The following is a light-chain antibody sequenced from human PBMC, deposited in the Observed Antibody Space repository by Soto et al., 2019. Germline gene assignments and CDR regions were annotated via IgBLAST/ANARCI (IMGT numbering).Light chain of an antibody. Sequence: QSVLTQPASVSGSPGQSITISCTGTNSDIGGNNFVSWYQQHLGKAPKLMIYDVSNRPSGVSNRFSGSKSGNTASLTISGLQAEDEADYYCSSYAIITTLVLFGGGTKLTVL. CDR3: SSYAIITTLVL. CDR1: NSDIGGNNF. J-gene: IGLJ2*01. CDR2: DVS. V-gene: IGLV2-14*03.